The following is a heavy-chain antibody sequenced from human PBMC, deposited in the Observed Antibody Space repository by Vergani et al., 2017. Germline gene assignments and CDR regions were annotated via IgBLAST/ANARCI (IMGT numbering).Heavy chain of an antibody. CDR2: IYYSGST. J-gene: IGHJ4*02. CDR3: ARWGRTYYYDSSGLFDY. V-gene: IGHV4-39*07. Sequence: QLQLQESGPGLVKPSETLSLTCTVSGGSISSSSYYWGWIRQPPGKGLEWIWSIYYSGSTYHNPSLKTRLTISVATSKNQFSLKLSSVTAADTAVYYCARWGRTYYYDSSGLFDYWGQGTLVTVSS. D-gene: IGHD3-22*01. CDR1: GGSISSSSYY.